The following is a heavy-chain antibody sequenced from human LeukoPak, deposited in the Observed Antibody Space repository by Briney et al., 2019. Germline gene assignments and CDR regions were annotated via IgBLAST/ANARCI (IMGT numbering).Heavy chain of an antibody. V-gene: IGHV4-34*01. CDR1: GGSFSGYY. D-gene: IGHD2-2*01. CDR2: INHSGST. J-gene: IGHJ5*02. CDR3: ARGRYCSSTSCYNWFDP. Sequence: SETLSLTCAVYGGSFSGYYWGWLRQPPGKGLEWIGEINHSGSTNYNPSLKSRVTISVDTSKNQFSLKLSSVTAADTAVYYCARGRYCSSTSCYNWFDPWGQGTLVTVSS.